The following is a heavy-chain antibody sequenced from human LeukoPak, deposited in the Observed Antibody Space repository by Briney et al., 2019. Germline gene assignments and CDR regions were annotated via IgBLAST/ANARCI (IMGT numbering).Heavy chain of an antibody. CDR3: ARVTRDGYNYFDY. D-gene: IGHD5-24*01. CDR2: IYYSGST. J-gene: IGHJ4*02. Sequence: SETLSLTCTVSGGSISTYYWGWIRQPPGKGLEWIGYIYYSGSTNYNPSLKSRVTISLDTSKNQFSLKLSSVTAADTAVYYCARVTRDGYNYFDYWGQGTLVTVSS. V-gene: IGHV4-59*01. CDR1: GGSISTYY.